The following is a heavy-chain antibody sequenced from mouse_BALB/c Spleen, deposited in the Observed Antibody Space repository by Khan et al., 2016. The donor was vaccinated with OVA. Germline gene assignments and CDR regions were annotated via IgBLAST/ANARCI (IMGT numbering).Heavy chain of an antibody. Sequence: EVQLQESGPGLVKPSQSLSLTCSVTGYSITSGYYWNWIRQFPGNKLEWMGYISYDGSNNYNPSLKNRISITRDTSKNQFFLKLNSVTTEDTATYYCARGYDGYYWCAYWGQGTLVTVSA. CDR3: ARGYDGYYWCAY. CDR1: GYSITSGYY. V-gene: IGHV3-6*02. J-gene: IGHJ3*01. CDR2: ISYDGSN. D-gene: IGHD2-3*01.